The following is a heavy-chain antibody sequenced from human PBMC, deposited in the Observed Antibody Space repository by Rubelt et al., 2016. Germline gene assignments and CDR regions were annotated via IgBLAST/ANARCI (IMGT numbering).Heavy chain of an antibody. CDR1: SSYA. CDR2: VSYDGSNK. J-gene: IGHJ2*01. CDR3: ARVRDSSGYYADWYFDL. Sequence: SSYAMHWVRQAPGKGLDWVAVVSYDGSNKFYADSVKGRFTISRDTSKTTLYLQMNSLRAEDTAVYYCARVRDSSGYYADWYFDLWGRGTLVTVSS. D-gene: IGHD3-22*01. V-gene: IGHV3-30*04.